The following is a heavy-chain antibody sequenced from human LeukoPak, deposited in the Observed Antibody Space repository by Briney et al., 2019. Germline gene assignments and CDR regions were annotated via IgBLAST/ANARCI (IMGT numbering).Heavy chain of an antibody. Sequence: GGSLRLSCAASGFTFSSYSMNWVHQAPGKGLEWVSSISSSSSYIYYADSVKGRFTISRDNAKNSLYLQMNSLRAEDTAVYYCARDGDGYSTGAIDYWGQGTLVTVSS. J-gene: IGHJ4*02. CDR3: ARDGDGYSTGAIDY. D-gene: IGHD5-24*01. V-gene: IGHV3-21*01. CDR1: GFTFSSYS. CDR2: ISSSSSYI.